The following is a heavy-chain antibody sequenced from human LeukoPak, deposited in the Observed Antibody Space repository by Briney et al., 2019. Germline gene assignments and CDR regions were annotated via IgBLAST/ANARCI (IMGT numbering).Heavy chain of an antibody. D-gene: IGHD6-19*01. CDR1: GFTFSSYA. V-gene: IGHV3-23*01. J-gene: IGHJ3*02. Sequence: PGGSLRLSCAASGFTFSSYAMSWVRQAPGKGLEWVSAISGSGGSTYYADSVKGRFTISRDNSKNTLYLQMNSLRAEDTAVYYCARERGYSSGWFFGDDAFDIWGQGTMVTVSS. CDR3: ARERGYSSGWFFGDDAFDI. CDR2: ISGSGGST.